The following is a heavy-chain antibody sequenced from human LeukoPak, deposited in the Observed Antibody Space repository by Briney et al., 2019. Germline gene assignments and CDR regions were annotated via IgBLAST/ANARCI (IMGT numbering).Heavy chain of an antibody. Sequence: SVKVSCKASGGTFSSYAISWVRQAPGQGLEWIGRIIPIFGTANYARKFQGRVTITADKSTSTAYMELSSLRSEDTAVYYCARGGYCSGGSCYKPFDYWGQGTLVTVSS. V-gene: IGHV1-69*06. CDR1: GGTFSSYA. J-gene: IGHJ4*02. CDR3: ARGGYCSGGSCYKPFDY. D-gene: IGHD2-15*01. CDR2: IIPIFGTA.